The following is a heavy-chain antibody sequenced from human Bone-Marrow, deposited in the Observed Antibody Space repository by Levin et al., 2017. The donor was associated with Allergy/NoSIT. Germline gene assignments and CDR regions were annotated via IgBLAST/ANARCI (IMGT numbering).Heavy chain of an antibody. D-gene: IGHD3-3*01. CDR3: AKVSGSITIFGVPPADDYYGMDV. CDR1: GFTFSSYG. CDR2: ISYDGSNK. V-gene: IGHV3-30*18. J-gene: IGHJ6*02. Sequence: GESLKISCAASGFTFSSYGMHWVRQAPGKGLEWVAVISYDGSNKYYADSVKGRFTISRDNSKNTLYLQMNSLRAEDTAVYYCAKVSGSITIFGVPPADDYYGMDVWGQGTTVTVSS.